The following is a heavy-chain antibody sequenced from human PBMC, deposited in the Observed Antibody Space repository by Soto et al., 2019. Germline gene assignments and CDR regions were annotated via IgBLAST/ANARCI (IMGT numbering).Heavy chain of an antibody. Sequence: QVQLQQSGPGLVKPSQTLSLTCTVSGVTVSSDAYYWSWIRQHPGKGLEWIGNIYHTGSTYYTPSLKSRLVISLDTSKNQFSLRLSSVTAADTAVYFCARYRFSGSRWSKFDYWGQGTLVPVSS. D-gene: IGHD6-13*01. CDR1: GVTVSSDAYY. V-gene: IGHV4-31*03. CDR2: IYHTGST. J-gene: IGHJ4*02. CDR3: ARYRFSGSRWSKFDY.